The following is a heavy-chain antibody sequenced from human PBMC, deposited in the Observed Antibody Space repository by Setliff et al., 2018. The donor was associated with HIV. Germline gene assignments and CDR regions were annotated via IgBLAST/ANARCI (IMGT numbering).Heavy chain of an antibody. Sequence: PGESLKISCQASRYTFTNYWIAWLRQMPGRGLEWMGIINPDDSEITYSPSFQGQVTFSVDKSINTAYLQWSSLRASDSAMYYCARDPLLFLEWLSPGYPFDYWGQGTLVTVSS. J-gene: IGHJ4*02. CDR3: ARDPLLFLEWLSPGYPFDY. D-gene: IGHD3-3*01. CDR2: INPDDSEI. V-gene: IGHV5-51*01. CDR1: RYTFTNYW.